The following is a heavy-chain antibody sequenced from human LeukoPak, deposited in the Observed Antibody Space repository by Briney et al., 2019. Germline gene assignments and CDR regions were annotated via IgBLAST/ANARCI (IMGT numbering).Heavy chain of an antibody. D-gene: IGHD4-23*01. CDR1: RYTFCSYN. J-gene: IGHJ4*02. CDR3: ARDQGPDYGGNSGDGGAD. Sequence: PWGSLTPSCADSRYTFCSYNMNGVPHAPGKGREWGSPISSINSYIYYAHSEKGRFTLSRENAENSLYLQMNSLIAEDTAVYYCARDQGPDYGGNSGDGGADWGQGTLVTVSS. CDR2: ISSINSYI. V-gene: IGHV3-21*01.